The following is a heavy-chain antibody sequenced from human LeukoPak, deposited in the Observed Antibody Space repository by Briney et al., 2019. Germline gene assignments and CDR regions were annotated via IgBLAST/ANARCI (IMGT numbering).Heavy chain of an antibody. CDR1: GFTFSSYW. D-gene: IGHD6-6*01. Sequence: GGSLRLSCAASGFTFSSYWMSWVRQAPGKGLEWVANIKQDGSEKYYVDSVKGRFTISRDNAKNSLYLQMNSLRAEDTAVYYCAREIGYSSSSYTYNWFDPWGQGTLVTVSS. CDR2: IKQDGSEK. J-gene: IGHJ5*02. V-gene: IGHV3-7*01. CDR3: AREIGYSSSSYTYNWFDP.